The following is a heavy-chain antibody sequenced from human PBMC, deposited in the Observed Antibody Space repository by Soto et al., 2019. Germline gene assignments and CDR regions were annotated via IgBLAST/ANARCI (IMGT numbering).Heavy chain of an antibody. CDR1: GGSFSGYY. J-gene: IGHJ5*02. Sequence: QVQLQQWGAGLLKPSETLSLTCAVYGGSFSGYYWSWIRQPPGKGLEWIGEINHSGSTNYNPSLKSRVTISVDTSKNQFSLKLSSVTAADTAVYYCARGSSWHFVRGRDNWFDPWGQGTLVTVSS. CDR3: ARGSSWHFVRGRDNWFDP. CDR2: INHSGST. V-gene: IGHV4-34*01. D-gene: IGHD6-13*01.